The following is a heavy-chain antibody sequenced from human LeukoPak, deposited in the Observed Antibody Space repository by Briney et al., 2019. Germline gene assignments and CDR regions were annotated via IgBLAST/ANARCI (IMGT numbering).Heavy chain of an antibody. CDR1: GYSFTIYG. V-gene: IGHV1-18*01. D-gene: IGHD4-17*01. J-gene: IGHJ4*02. Sequence: AAVKVSCKASGYSFTIYGISWVRQAPGQGLEWMGSISAYNDHSTYAQKLHGSITMTTDTSTSTAYIEMRSLRSDDTAVYYCARDQHGDYVPLDYWGQGTLVTVSS. CDR3: ARDQHGDYVPLDY. CDR2: ISAYNDHS.